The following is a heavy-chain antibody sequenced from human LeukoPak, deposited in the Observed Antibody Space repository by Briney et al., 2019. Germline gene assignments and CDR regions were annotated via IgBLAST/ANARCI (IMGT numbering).Heavy chain of an antibody. V-gene: IGHV4-61*05. CDR1: GGSISTSNYY. CDR3: ARAGSNRDAFDI. J-gene: IGHJ3*02. D-gene: IGHD4-11*01. CDR2: IYYSGST. Sequence: PSETLSLTCTVSGGSISTSNYYWGWIRQPPGKGLEWIGYIYYSGSTNYNPSLKSRVTISVDTSKNQFSLKLSSVTAADTAVYYCARAGSNRDAFDIWGQGTMVTVSS.